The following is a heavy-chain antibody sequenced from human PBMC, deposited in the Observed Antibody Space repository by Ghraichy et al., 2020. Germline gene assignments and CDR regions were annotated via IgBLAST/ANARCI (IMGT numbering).Heavy chain of an antibody. CDR3: ARGWPYFDY. J-gene: IGHJ4*02. D-gene: IGHD2-15*01. CDR1: GDSVSRDSAA. Sequence: SETLSLTCAISGDSVSRDSAAWNWIRQSSSRGLEWLGRTYYRSKWYNDYAVSVKSRITINPDTSKNQFSLQLSSVTPEDTAVYYCARGWPYFDYWGQGTLVTVSP. CDR2: TYYRSKWYN. V-gene: IGHV6-1*01.